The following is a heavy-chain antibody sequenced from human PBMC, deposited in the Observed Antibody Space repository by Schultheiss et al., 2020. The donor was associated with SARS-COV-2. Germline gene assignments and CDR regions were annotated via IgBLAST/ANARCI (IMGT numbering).Heavy chain of an antibody. D-gene: IGHD6-6*01. Sequence: GESLKISCAASGFTYSSQAMIWVRQAPGKGLEWVSGISETTGSVYYADSVKGRFTISRDNSKNTLYLQMNSLRAEDTAVYYCAREPIVIAARPYYYYGMDVWGQGTTVTVSS. CDR1: GFTYSSQA. J-gene: IGHJ6*02. V-gene: IGHV3-23*01. CDR3: AREPIVIAARPYYYYGMDV. CDR2: ISETTGSV.